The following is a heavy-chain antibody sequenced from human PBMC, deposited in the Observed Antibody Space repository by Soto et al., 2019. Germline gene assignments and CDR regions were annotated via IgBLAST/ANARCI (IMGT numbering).Heavy chain of an antibody. CDR3: AKDGSGSYFDY. V-gene: IGHV3-30*18. D-gene: IGHD3-10*01. Sequence: GGSLRLSCAASGFTFSSYGMHWVRQAPGKGLEWVRVISYDGSNKNYADSVKGRFTISRDNSKNTLYLQMNSLRAEDTAVYYCAKDGSGSYFDYWGQGTLVTVSS. J-gene: IGHJ4*02. CDR1: GFTFSSYG. CDR2: ISYDGSNK.